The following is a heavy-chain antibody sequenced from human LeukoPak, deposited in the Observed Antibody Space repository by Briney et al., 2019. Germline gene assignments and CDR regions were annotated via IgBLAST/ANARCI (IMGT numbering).Heavy chain of an antibody. CDR3: ARGSGSGSHYPY. D-gene: IGHD3-10*01. Sequence: PSETLSLTCIVSGGSISSYYWSWIRQPPGKGLEWIGYIYYSGSANYNPSLKSRVTISVATSKKQFSLKLSSVTAADTAVYYCARGSGSGSHYPYWGQGTLVTVSS. CDR2: IYYSGSA. V-gene: IGHV4-59*12. CDR1: GGSISSYY. J-gene: IGHJ4*02.